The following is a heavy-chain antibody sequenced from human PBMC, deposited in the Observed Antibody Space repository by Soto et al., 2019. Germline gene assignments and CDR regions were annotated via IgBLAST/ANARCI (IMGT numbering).Heavy chain of an antibody. D-gene: IGHD5-12*01. CDR2: ISGGGGTT. Sequence: EVQLLESGGGLVQPGGSLRLSCAASGLTFRSHAMSWVRQAPGQGLEWVSGISGGGGTTYYPDTVRGRCTIARDNSKNTVFLQIDSLRADDAAVYYCAKAKGVATIRANCDCWGQGTLVTVSS. CDR1: GLTFRSHA. J-gene: IGHJ4*02. V-gene: IGHV3-23*01. CDR3: AKAKGVATIRANCDC.